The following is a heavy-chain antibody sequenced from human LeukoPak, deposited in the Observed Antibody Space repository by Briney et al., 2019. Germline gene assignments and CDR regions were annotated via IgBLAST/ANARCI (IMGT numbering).Heavy chain of an antibody. CDR2: IYYSGST. V-gene: IGHV4-31*03. CDR1: DSSITRGGSS. CDR3: VRAPATVVEFDC. D-gene: IGHD4-23*01. Sequence: SETLSPTGTVPDSSITRGGSSWSWIRQHPGKGLEWIGYIYYSGSTYYNPSLKSRVTISVDTSKNQFSLNLSSVTPPNTAVYYWVRAPATVVEFDCWGQGTLVTVSS. J-gene: IGHJ4*02.